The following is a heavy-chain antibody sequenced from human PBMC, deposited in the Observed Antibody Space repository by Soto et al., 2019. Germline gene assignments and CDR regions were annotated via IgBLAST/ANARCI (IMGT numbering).Heavy chain of an antibody. D-gene: IGHD6-6*01. CDR1: GYTFTRYD. CDR2: MNPQTGNT. CDR3: ARLSEESSSSNYYYFYMDV. Sequence: QVQLVQSGSEGKEPGASMKISCQASGYTFTRYDITWVRQATGQGLEWMGWMNPQTGNTAYAEKFQGRVTMTRSTSINPAYMELSGLRSEDTAVYYWARLSEESSSSNYYYFYMDVWGKGSTVTVSS. V-gene: IGHV1-8*01. J-gene: IGHJ6*03.